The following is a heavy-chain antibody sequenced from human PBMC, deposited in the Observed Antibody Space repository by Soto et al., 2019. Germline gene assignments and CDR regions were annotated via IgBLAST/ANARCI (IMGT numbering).Heavy chain of an antibody. J-gene: IGHJ4*02. CDR1: GGSISGNNG. Sequence: SETLSLTFAVSGGSISGNNGWNWVRQPPGKGLEWIGEISPSGNTIYNPSLKSRVTISVDTSSNQFFLKMTSVTAADSAIYYCARYFKAPNDAWAFDYWGQGNLVTVSS. CDR3: ARYFKAPNDAWAFDY. V-gene: IGHV4-4*02. D-gene: IGHD3-16*01. CDR2: ISPSGNT.